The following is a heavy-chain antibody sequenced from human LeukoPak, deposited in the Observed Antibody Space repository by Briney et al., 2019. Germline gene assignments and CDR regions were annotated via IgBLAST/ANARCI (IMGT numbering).Heavy chain of an antibody. J-gene: IGHJ5*02. D-gene: IGHD3-10*01. CDR2: IYSDGTT. CDR3: TRYATLVWFGAAYPSGGWFDP. CDR1: GFTVSDNY. V-gene: IGHV3-66*01. Sequence: PGGSLRLSCAASGFTVSDNYMIWVRQAPGKGLEWVSIIYSDGTTYYADSVKGRFTTSRDTSKNTLYLQMDSLRADDTAVYYCTRYATLVWFGAAYPSGGWFDPWGQGTLVTVSS.